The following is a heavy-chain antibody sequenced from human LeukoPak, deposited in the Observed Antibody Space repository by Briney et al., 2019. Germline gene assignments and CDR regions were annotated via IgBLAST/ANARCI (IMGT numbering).Heavy chain of an antibody. CDR1: GFTFSSYA. CDR3: AREERDYVWGSYRYPNWFDP. CDR2: ISYDGSNK. V-gene: IGHV3-30*04. D-gene: IGHD3-16*02. Sequence: PGGSLRLSCAASGFTFSSYAMHWVRQAPGKGLEWVAVISYDGSNKYYADSVKGRFTISRDNSKNTLYLQMNSLRAEDTAVYYCAREERDYVWGSYRYPNWFDPWGQGTLVTVSS. J-gene: IGHJ5*02.